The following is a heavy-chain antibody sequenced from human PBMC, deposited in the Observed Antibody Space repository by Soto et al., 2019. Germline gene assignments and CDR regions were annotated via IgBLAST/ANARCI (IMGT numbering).Heavy chain of an antibody. CDR1: GFTFSTHA. V-gene: IGHV3-23*01. J-gene: IGHJ6*02. CDR2: ISGSGDRT. D-gene: IGHD3-3*01. Sequence: EAQLSESGGDSVQPGGSLRLSCGASGFTFSTHAMSWVRRFPGKGLQWASAISGSGDRTYYADSVKGRFTISRDNSRNMLYLQMNSLSAADTAIYYCVKDWSGDKCPCMDVWGPGTTVTVSS. CDR3: VKDWSGDKCPCMDV.